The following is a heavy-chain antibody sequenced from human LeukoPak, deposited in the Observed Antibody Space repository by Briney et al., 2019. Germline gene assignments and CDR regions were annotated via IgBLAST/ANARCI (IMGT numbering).Heavy chain of an antibody. CDR3: ARAPRGRYSSSWYYFDY. V-gene: IGHV3-11*01. D-gene: IGHD6-13*01. CDR1: GFTFSDYY. J-gene: IGHJ4*02. Sequence: PGGSLRLFCTASGFTFSDYYMIWIRHSPGKALEWVSYISSSGSTIYYADSVKGRFTISRDNAKNSLYLQMNSLRAEDTAVYYCARAPRGRYSSSWYYFDYWGQGTLVTVSS. CDR2: ISSSGSTI.